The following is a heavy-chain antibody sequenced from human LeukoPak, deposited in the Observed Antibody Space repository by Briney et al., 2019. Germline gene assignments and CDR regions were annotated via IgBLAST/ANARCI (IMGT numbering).Heavy chain of an antibody. CDR2: IYYSGST. CDR1: DGSISSGGYY. D-gene: IGHD6-6*01. J-gene: IGHJ3*02. Sequence: PSQTLSLTCTVSDGSISSGGYYWSWIRQHPGKGLEWIGYIYYSGSTYYNPSLKSRVTISVDTSKNQFSLKLSSVTAADTAVYYCARDRVSGAFDIWGQGTMVTVSS. V-gene: IGHV4-31*03. CDR3: ARDRVSGAFDI.